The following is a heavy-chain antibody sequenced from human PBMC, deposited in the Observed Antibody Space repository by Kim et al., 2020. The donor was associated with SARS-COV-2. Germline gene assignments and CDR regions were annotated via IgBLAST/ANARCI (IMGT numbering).Heavy chain of an antibody. J-gene: IGHJ4*01. CDR2: ISSSGSYV. V-gene: IGHV3-11*01. Sequence: GGSLRLSCAASGFTFSGYYMPWIRQAPGKGLEWVSYISSSGSYVNYADSVKGRFTISRDNAKNSLYLQMSSMRAEDTALYYCAGFPFGALSAYYFYLWG. CDR3: AGFPFGALSAYYFYL. CDR1: GFTFSGYY. D-gene: IGHD3-10*01.